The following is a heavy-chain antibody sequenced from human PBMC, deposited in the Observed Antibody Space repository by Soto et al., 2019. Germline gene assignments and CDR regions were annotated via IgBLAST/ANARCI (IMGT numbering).Heavy chain of an antibody. CDR2: ISGSGGST. J-gene: IGHJ3*02. Sequence: GGSLRLSCAASGFTFSSYAMSWVRQAPGKGQEWVSAISGSGGSTYYADSVKGRFTISRDNSKNTLYLQMNSLRAEYTAVYYCAIEQWLVLWAFDIWGQGTMVTVSS. V-gene: IGHV3-23*01. CDR3: AIEQWLVLWAFDI. D-gene: IGHD6-19*01. CDR1: GFTFSSYA.